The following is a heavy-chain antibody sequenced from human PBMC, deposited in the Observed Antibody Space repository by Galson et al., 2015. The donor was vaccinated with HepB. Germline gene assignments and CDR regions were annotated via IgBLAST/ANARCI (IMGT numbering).Heavy chain of an antibody. CDR2: IYYSGST. V-gene: IGHV4-59*01. D-gene: IGHD5-24*01. CDR3: ARGGDGDGYNNLN. Sequence: QVQLQESGPGLVKPSETLSLTCTVSGGSISSYYWSWIRQPPGKGLEWIGYIYYSGSTNYNPSLKSRVTISVDTSKNQFSLKLSSVTAADTAVYYCARGGDGDGYNNLNWGQGTLVTVSS. CDR1: GGSISSYY. J-gene: IGHJ4*02.